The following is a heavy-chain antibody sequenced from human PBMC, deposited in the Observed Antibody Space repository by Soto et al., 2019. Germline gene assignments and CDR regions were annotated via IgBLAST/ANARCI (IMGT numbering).Heavy chain of an antibody. CDR1: GGSFSSYY. V-gene: IGHV4-34*01. CDR3: ARLGRQQLVRRNWFDL. J-gene: IGHJ5*02. CDR2: ITQSGRT. Sequence: QVQLQQWGAGLLKPSETLSLTCAVYGGSFSSYYWSWFRHPQGKGLEWIGEITQSGRTNYNPSLKSRVTISVDTSKNQFSLKLSSVTAADTAVYYCARLGRQQLVRRNWFDLWGQGTLVTVSS. D-gene: IGHD6-13*01.